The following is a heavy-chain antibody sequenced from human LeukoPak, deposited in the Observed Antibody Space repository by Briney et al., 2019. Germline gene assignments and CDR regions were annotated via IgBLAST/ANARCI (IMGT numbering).Heavy chain of an antibody. Sequence: PGGSLRLSCAASGFTFSDYYMSWIRQAPGKGLEWVPYISSSGSTIYYADSVKGRFTISRDNSKNTLYLQMNSLRAEDTAVYYCANLYFGSRELRRDAFDIWGQGTMVTVSS. J-gene: IGHJ3*02. CDR3: ANLYFGSRELRRDAFDI. D-gene: IGHD1-26*01. CDR1: GFTFSDYY. V-gene: IGHV3-11*04. CDR2: ISSSGSTI.